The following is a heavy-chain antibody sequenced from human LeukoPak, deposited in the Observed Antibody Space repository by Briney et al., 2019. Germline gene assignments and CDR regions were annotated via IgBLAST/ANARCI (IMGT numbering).Heavy chain of an antibody. CDR3: ARGRGYSYGSPLDY. J-gene: IGHJ4*02. CDR2: IYYTGSN. Sequence: PSETLSLTCTVSRGSISSLYWSWVRQPPGKGLEWIGNIYYTGSNNYNPSLKSRVTISVDTSKNQFSLKLSSVTAADTAVYYCARGRGYSYGSPLDYWGQGSLVTVSS. D-gene: IGHD5-18*01. CDR1: RGSISSLY. V-gene: IGHV4-59*11.